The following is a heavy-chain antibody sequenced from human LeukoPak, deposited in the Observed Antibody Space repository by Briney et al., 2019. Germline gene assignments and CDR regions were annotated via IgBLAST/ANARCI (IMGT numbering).Heavy chain of an antibody. D-gene: IGHD2-2*01. CDR3: ARGGGAIVVVPAAGDLDY. CDR2: ISAYNGNT. V-gene: IGHV1-18*01. CDR1: GYTFTSYG. Sequence: ASVKVSCKASGYTFTSYGISWVRQAPGQGLEWMGWISAYNGNTNYAQKPQGRVTMTTDTSTSTAYMELRSLRSDDTAVYYCARGGGAIVVVPAAGDLDYWGQGTLVTVSS. J-gene: IGHJ4*02.